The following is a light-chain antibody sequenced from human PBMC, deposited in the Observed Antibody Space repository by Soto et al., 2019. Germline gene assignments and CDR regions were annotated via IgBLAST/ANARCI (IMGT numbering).Light chain of an antibody. V-gene: IGKV1-5*03. CDR2: KAS. J-gene: IGKJ1*01. CDR3: QQYSTYPWT. CDR1: QSISTW. Sequence: DIQMTQSPSTLSASVGDRVTITCRASQSISTWLAWYQQKPGKAPKLLMYKASSLKSGVPSRFSGSGSGTEFTLTISSLQPDDFATYYCQQYSTYPWTFGQGTKVEIK.